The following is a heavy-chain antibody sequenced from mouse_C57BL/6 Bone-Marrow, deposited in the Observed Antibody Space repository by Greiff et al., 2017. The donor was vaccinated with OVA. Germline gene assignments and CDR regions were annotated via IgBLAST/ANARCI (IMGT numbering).Heavy chain of an antibody. CDR3: ARRGYSKEMDY. V-gene: IGHV5-12*01. CDR2: ISNGGGST. CDR1: GFTFSDYY. D-gene: IGHD2-5*01. Sequence: EVQRVESGGGLVQPGGSLKLSCAASGFTFSDYYMYWVRQTPEKRLEWVAYISNGGGSTYYPDTVKGRFTISRDNAKNTLYLQMSRLKSEDTAMYYCARRGYSKEMDYWGQGTSVTVSS. J-gene: IGHJ4*01.